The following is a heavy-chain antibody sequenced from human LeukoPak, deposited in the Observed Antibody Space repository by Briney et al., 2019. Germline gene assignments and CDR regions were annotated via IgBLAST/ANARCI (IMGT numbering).Heavy chain of an antibody. CDR2: IYYSGST. D-gene: IGHD1-26*01. J-gene: IGHJ3*02. V-gene: IGHV4-59*01. Sequence: SETLSLTCTVSGYSISSYYWSWIRQPPGKGLEWIGYIYYSGSTNYNPSLKSRVTISVDTSKNQFSLKLSSVTAADTAVYYCARAGRWEGRPHAFDIWGQGTMVTVSS. CDR3: ARAGRWEGRPHAFDI. CDR1: GYSISSYY.